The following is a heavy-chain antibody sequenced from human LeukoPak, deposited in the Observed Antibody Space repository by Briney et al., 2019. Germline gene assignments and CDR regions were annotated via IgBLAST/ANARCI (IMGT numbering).Heavy chain of an antibody. Sequence: SETLSLTCTVSGGSISSGSYYWSWIRQPAGKGLEWIGRIYTSGSTNYNPSLKSRVTISVDTSKNQFSLKLSSVTAADTAVYYCARVYPLSRYCSGGSCRDGAFDIWGQGTMVTVSS. V-gene: IGHV4-61*02. CDR2: IYTSGST. J-gene: IGHJ3*02. CDR3: ARVYPLSRYCSGGSCRDGAFDI. D-gene: IGHD2-15*01. CDR1: GGSISSGSYY.